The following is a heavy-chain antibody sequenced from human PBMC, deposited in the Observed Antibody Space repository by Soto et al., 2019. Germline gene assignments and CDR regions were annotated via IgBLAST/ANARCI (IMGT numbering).Heavy chain of an antibody. J-gene: IGHJ5*02. CDR2: ISGSGGST. D-gene: IGHD3-9*01. Sequence: GSLRLSCAAPGFTFSSYAMSWVRQAPGKGLEWVSAISGSGGSTYYADSVKGRFTISRDNSKNTLYLQMNSLRAEDTAVYYCAKDLELRYFDWLRGFDPWGQGTLVTVSS. CDR3: AKDLELRYFDWLRGFDP. V-gene: IGHV3-23*01. CDR1: GFTFSSYA.